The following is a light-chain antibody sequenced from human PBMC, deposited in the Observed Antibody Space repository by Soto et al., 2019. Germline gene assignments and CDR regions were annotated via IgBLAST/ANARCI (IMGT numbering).Light chain of an antibody. CDR1: SSDVGGYGF. CDR2: YVS. CDR3: SSFAGNFIWV. V-gene: IGLV2-11*01. Sequence: QSVLTQPRSVSGSPGQSVTISCTGTSSDVGGYGFVSWYQQHPGKAPKLMIYYVSGRPSGVPDRFSGSKSGNTASLTISGLQAEDEADYYCSSFAGNFIWVFGGGTKLTVL. J-gene: IGLJ3*02.